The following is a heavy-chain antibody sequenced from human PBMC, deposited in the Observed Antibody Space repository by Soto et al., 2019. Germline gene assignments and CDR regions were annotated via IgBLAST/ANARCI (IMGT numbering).Heavy chain of an antibody. J-gene: IGHJ4*02. Sequence: EVQLVESGGGLVKPGGSLRLSCAASGFTFSSYSMNWVRQAPGKGLEWVSSISSSGSTIYYADSVKGRFTISRDNAKNSLYLQMNSLRAEDTAVYYCARVGPPTRYNWNRNGDYWGQGTLVTVSS. CDR3: ARVGPPTRYNWNRNGDY. CDR2: ISSSGSTI. V-gene: IGHV3-21*04. CDR1: GFTFSSYS. D-gene: IGHD1-20*01.